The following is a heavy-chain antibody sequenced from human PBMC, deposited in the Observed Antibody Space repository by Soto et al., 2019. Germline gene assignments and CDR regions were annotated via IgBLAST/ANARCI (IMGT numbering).Heavy chain of an antibody. CDR1: GFTFSSFA. J-gene: IGHJ4*02. Sequence: QVQLVESGGGVVQPGRSLRLSCAASGFTFSSFAMHWVRQAPGKGLEWLAVISSDVVNYDYAESVKGRFTISRDNSKNTMYPQMNRLRKEDTAVYYCARGGAWTPEGLGYWGQGTLVTVSS. CDR2: ISSDVVNY. CDR3: ARGGAWTPEGLGY. V-gene: IGHV3-30-3*01. D-gene: IGHD2-15*01.